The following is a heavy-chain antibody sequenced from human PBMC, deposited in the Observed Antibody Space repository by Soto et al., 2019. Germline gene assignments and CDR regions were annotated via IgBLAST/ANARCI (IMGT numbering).Heavy chain of an antibody. CDR1: GGSFSGYY. Sequence: ETLSLTCAVYGGSFSGYYWSWIRQPPGKGLEWIGEINHSGSTNYNPSLKSRVTISVDTSKNQFSLKLSSVTAADTAVYYCARARGYSYGTNRYYYYYGMDVWGQGATVTVSS. V-gene: IGHV4-34*01. J-gene: IGHJ6*02. CDR3: ARARGYSYGTNRYYYYYGMDV. CDR2: INHSGST. D-gene: IGHD5-18*01.